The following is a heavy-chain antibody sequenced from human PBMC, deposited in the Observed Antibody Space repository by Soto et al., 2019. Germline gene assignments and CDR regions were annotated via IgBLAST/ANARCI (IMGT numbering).Heavy chain of an antibody. Sequence: SQTLSLTCTVSGGSISSYYWSWIRQPPGKGLEWIGYIYYSGSTNYNPSLKSRVTISADTSKNQFSLKLSSVTAADTAVYYCARGGGSSGSFDYWGQGTLVTVSS. CDR2: IYYSGST. D-gene: IGHD6-6*01. CDR1: GGSISSYY. J-gene: IGHJ4*02. V-gene: IGHV4-59*01. CDR3: ARGGGSSGSFDY.